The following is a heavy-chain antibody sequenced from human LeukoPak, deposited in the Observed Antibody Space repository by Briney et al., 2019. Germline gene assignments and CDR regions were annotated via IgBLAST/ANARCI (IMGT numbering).Heavy chain of an antibody. V-gene: IGHV3-74*01. D-gene: IGHD3-10*01. CDR1: GFTFSSYW. J-gene: IGHJ4*01. CDR2: INSDGSST. CDR3: ARAVYYSNYLGY. Sequence: GGSLRLSCAASGFTFSSYWMHWVRQAPGKGLVWVSRINSDGSSTNYADSVKGRFIISRDNAKNTLYLQMNSLRAEDTAIYYCARAVYYSNYLGYWGQGTLVTVSS.